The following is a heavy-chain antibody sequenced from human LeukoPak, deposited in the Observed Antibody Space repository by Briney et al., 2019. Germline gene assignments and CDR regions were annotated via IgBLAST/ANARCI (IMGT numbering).Heavy chain of an antibody. Sequence: ASVKVSCKASGYTFTSYYMHWVRQAPGQGLEWMGIINPSGGSTSYAQKFQGRVTMTRDTSTSTVYMELSSLRSEDTAVYYCAREVWIFGVVIIYMNAFDIWGQGTMVTVSS. CDR2: INPSGGST. CDR3: AREVWIFGVVIIYMNAFDI. V-gene: IGHV1-46*01. J-gene: IGHJ3*02. CDR1: GYTFTSYY. D-gene: IGHD3-3*01.